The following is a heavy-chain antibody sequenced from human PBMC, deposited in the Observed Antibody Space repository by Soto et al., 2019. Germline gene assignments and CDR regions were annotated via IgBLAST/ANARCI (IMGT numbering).Heavy chain of an antibody. Sequence: PSESLSLTCTVSSFSFSNGDYYWGWIRPPPGKGLEWIGYIYYSGSTYYNPSLKSRVTISVDTSKNQFSLKLSDVTAADTAVYYCAGDSILGIWYGGIDVWGQGTKVTVYS. CDR3: AGDSILGIWYGGIDV. CDR1: SFSFSNGDYY. V-gene: IGHV4-30-4*01. D-gene: IGHD3-3*02. J-gene: IGHJ6*02. CDR2: IYYSGST.